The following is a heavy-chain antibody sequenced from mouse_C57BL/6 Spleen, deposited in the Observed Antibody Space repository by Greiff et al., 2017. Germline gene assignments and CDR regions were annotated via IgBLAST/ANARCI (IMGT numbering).Heavy chain of an antibody. D-gene: IGHD2-1*01. CDR2: IDPSDSYT. CDR1: GYTFTSYW. V-gene: IGHV1-69*01. CDR3: ARDHGNYFDY. Sequence: QVQLQQPGAELVMPGASVKLSCKASGYTFTSYWMHWVKQRPGQGLEWIGEIDPSDSYTNYNQKFKGKSTLTVDKSSSTAYMQLSSLTSEDSAVYYCARDHGNYFDYGGQGTTLTVSA. J-gene: IGHJ2*01.